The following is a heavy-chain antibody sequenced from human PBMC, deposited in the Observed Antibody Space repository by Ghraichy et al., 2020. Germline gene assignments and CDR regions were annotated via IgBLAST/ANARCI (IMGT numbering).Heavy chain of an antibody. CDR1: SDSISNNY. Sequence: SETLSLTCTVSSDSISNNYWSWIRQPPGGGLEWVAYIHSTGRTNYAPSLKSRVTISVDTSKNQFSLKLSSVTAADTAVYYCARHFLYDSSGYYPWYFDYWGQGTLVTVSS. D-gene: IGHD3-22*01. CDR3: ARHFLYDSSGYYPWYFDY. CDR2: IHSTGRT. V-gene: IGHV4-59*01. J-gene: IGHJ4*02.